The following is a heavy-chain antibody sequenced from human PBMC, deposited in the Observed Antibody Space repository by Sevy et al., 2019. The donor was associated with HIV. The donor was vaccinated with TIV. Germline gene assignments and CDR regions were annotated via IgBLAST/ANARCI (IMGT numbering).Heavy chain of an antibody. CDR3: ARTFYYYYMDV. D-gene: IGHD3-16*01. CDR2: IRSKANSYAT. V-gene: IGHV3-73*01. CDR1: GFTFSGST. J-gene: IGHJ6*03. Sequence: GGSLRLSCAASGFTFSGSTIHWVRQASGKGLGWIGRIRSKANSYATAYTASVIGRFTISRDESMNTAYLQMYNLKTEDTAVYYCARTFYYYYMDVWGKGATVTVSS.